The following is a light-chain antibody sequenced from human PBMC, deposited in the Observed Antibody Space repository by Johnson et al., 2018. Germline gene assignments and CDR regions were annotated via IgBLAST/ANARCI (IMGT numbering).Light chain of an antibody. CDR3: GTWDSSLSAGNV. J-gene: IGLJ1*01. CDR2: ENN. V-gene: IGLV1-51*02. CDR1: SSNIGNNY. Sequence: QSVLTQPPSVSAAPGQKVTISCSGSSSNIGNNYVSWYQQLPGTAPKLLIYENNKRPSGFPDRFSGSMSGTSATLGITGLQTGAEADYYCGTWDSSLSAGNVFGTGTKVTVL.